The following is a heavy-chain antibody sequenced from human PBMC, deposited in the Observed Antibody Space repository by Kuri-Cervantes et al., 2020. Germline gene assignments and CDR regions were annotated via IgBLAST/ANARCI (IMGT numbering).Heavy chain of an antibody. D-gene: IGHD6-13*01. CDR3: ARGIAAAGEGFDY. CDR1: GFTFSDYY. Sequence: GESLKISCAASGFTFSDYYMSWIRQAPGKGLEWVSYISSSGSTIHYADSVKGRFTISRDNAKNSLYLQMNSLRAEDTAVYYCARGIAAAGEGFDYWGQGTLVTVSS. V-gene: IGHV3-11*01. CDR2: ISSSGSTI. J-gene: IGHJ4*02.